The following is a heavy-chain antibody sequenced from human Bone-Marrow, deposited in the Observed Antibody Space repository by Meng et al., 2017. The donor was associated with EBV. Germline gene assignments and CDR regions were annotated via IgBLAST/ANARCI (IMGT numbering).Heavy chain of an antibody. Sequence: QGQLGQAGAEAKKPGSSVRVSCKTPGGTFRSDAVTWVRQAPGQGLEWMGGLIPMSDAPHYAQKFQGRVTITADESTSTHYMDLSGLRSEDTAVYYCASESGRGFTPNYWGQGTLVTVSS. CDR2: LIPMSDAP. D-gene: IGHD3-10*01. CDR1: GGTFRSDA. J-gene: IGHJ4*02. V-gene: IGHV1-69*01. CDR3: ASESGRGFTPNY.